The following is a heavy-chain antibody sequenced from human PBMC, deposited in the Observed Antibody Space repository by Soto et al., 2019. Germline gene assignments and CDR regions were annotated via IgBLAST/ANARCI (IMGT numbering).Heavy chain of an antibody. V-gene: IGHV3-23*01. CDR3: AKDLNTFDY. J-gene: IGHJ4*02. CDR1: GFTFSNYV. Sequence: GGSLRLSCAASGFTFSNYVMSWVRQAPGKGLEWVSFISGSGSNTYYADSVKGRFTISRDNSKNTLYLQMNSLRAEDTAVYYCAKDLNTFDYWGQGTLVTVSS. CDR2: ISGSGSNT.